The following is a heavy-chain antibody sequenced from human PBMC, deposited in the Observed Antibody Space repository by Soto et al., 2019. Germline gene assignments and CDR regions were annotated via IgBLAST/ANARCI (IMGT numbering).Heavy chain of an antibody. CDR2: IYHSGIT. CDR1: NLSISSGYY. CDR3: ARGSHIVVATDAFDI. V-gene: IGHV4-38-2*02. D-gene: IGHD2-21*02. Sequence: NPSETLSLTCSVSNLSISSGYYWGWIRQPPGKGLEWIANIYHSGITYYNSSLKSRITISVDTSKNQFSLKMNSVTAADTAVYYCARGSHIVVATDAFDIWGQGXMVTVSS. J-gene: IGHJ3*02.